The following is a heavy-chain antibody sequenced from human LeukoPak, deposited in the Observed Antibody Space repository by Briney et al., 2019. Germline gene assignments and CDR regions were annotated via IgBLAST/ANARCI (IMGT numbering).Heavy chain of an antibody. Sequence: PGGSLRRSCAASGFTFSSYGMHWVRQAPGKGLEWVAVIWYDGSNKYYADSVKGRFTISRDNSKNTLYLQMNSLRAEDTAVYYCARDSIAVSQDFDYWGQGTLVTVSS. V-gene: IGHV3-33*01. CDR2: IWYDGSNK. D-gene: IGHD6-19*01. J-gene: IGHJ4*02. CDR1: GFTFSSYG. CDR3: ARDSIAVSQDFDY.